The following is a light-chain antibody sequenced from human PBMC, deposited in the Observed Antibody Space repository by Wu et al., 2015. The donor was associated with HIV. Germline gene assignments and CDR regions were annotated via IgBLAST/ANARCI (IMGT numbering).Light chain of an antibody. CDR2: WAS. V-gene: IGKV1-5*03. J-gene: IGKJ1*01. CDR3: QQYSSYSAWT. CDR1: ESLNNR. Sequence: DIQLTQSPSTLSASVGERVTMTCRARESLNNRLAWYQQKPGKAPQLLIYWASSLERGAPSRFSGSGSETEFTLTIASLQPDDFATYYCQQYSSYSAWTFGQGTKVGNQ.